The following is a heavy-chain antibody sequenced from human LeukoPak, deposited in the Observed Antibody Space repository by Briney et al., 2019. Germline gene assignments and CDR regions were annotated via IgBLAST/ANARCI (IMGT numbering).Heavy chain of an antibody. V-gene: IGHV1-69*13. CDR1: GGTFSSYA. CDR2: IIPIFDTA. J-gene: IGHJ4*02. D-gene: IGHD6-6*01. Sequence: SVKVSCKASGGTFSSYAISWVRQAPGQGLEWMGGIIPIFDTANYAQKFQGRVTITADESTSTAYMELSSLRSEDTAVYYCARTITSSSDFDYWGQGTLVTVSS. CDR3: ARTITSSSDFDY.